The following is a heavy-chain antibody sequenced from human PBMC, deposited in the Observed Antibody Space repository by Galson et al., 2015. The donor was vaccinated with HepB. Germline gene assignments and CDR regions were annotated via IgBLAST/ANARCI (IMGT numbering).Heavy chain of an antibody. Sequence: SLRLSCAASGFTFSSYAMHWVRQAPGKGLEWVAVISYDGSDKYYADSVKGRFTISRDNSKNTLYLQMNSLRAEDTAVYYCARANLLESNYGMDVWGQGTTVAVSS. CDR2: ISYDGSDK. V-gene: IGHV3-30*04. D-gene: IGHD1-26*01. CDR1: GFTFSSYA. CDR3: ARANLLESNYGMDV. J-gene: IGHJ6*02.